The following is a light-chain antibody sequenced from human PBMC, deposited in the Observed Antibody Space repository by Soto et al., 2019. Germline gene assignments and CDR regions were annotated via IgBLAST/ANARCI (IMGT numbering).Light chain of an antibody. Sequence: VRAEQGTTAGTRGRSVTITCSGSSSNIGSNAVHCYQKLPGTAPKLLIYSNNQRPSGVPDRFSGSKSGTSASLAISGLQSGDEADYYCATWEGRLNGYVFGTGTKGTVL. V-gene: IGLV1-44*01. J-gene: IGLJ1*01. CDR1: SSNIGSNA. CDR2: SNN. CDR3: ATWEGRLNGYV.